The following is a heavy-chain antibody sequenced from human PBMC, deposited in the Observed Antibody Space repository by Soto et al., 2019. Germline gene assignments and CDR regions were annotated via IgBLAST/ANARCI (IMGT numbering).Heavy chain of an antibody. D-gene: IGHD6-13*01. Sequence: QVQLVESGGGVVQPGRSLRLSCAASGFTFSSYAMHWVRQAPGKGLEWVAVISYDGCNKYYADSVKGRFTISRDNSKNMLYLQMNSLRAEDTAVYYCARDRSSSWYVIDYWGQGTLVNVSS. CDR2: ISYDGCNK. J-gene: IGHJ4*02. V-gene: IGHV3-30-3*01. CDR1: GFTFSSYA. CDR3: ARDRSSSWYVIDY.